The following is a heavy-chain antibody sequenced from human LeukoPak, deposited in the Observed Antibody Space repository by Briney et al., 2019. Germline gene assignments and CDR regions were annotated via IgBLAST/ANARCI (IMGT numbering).Heavy chain of an antibody. CDR1: GFTFSSYA. Sequence: GGSLRLSCAASGFTFSSYAMSWVRQAPGKGLEWVSAISGSGGSTYYADSVKGRFTISRDNSKNTLYLQMNSLRAEDTAVYYCAEDLWPRFLEWLLSYYFDYWGQGTLVTVSS. V-gene: IGHV3-23*01. CDR3: AEDLWPRFLEWLLSYYFDY. CDR2: ISGSGGST. J-gene: IGHJ4*02. D-gene: IGHD3-3*01.